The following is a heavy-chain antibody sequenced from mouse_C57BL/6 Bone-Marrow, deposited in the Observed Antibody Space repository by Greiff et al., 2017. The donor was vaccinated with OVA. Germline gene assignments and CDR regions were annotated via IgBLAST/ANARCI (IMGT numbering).Heavy chain of an antibody. J-gene: IGHJ2*01. V-gene: IGHV1-9*01. CDR3: ARGGGYYYGSSYFDY. CDR1: GYTFTGYW. D-gene: IGHD1-1*01. Sequence: VQLQQSGAELMKPGASVKLSCKATGYTFTGYWIEWVKQRPGHGLEWIGEILPGSGSTNYNEKFKGKATFTADTSSNTAYMHLSSLTTEDSAIYYCARGGGYYYGSSYFDYWGQGTTLTVSS. CDR2: ILPGSGST.